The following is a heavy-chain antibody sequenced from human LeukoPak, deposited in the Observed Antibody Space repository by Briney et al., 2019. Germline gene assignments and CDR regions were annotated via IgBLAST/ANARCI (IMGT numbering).Heavy chain of an antibody. V-gene: IGHV4-59*08. CDR1: DGSIRSYH. D-gene: IGHD3-16*01. CDR3: ARHSQSYGPYNWFDP. J-gene: IGHJ5*01. CDR2: IFHSASP. Sequence: PSETLSLTCNVTDGSIRSYHWSWIRQPPGKGLQWLGHIFHSASPYYNPSLNSRLTLSLDTSRSQISLKLDSVTAADTALYFCARHSQSYGPYNWFDPWGQGALVTVSS.